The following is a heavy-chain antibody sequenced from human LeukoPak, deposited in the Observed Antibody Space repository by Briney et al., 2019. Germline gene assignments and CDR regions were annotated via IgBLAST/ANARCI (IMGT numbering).Heavy chain of an antibody. D-gene: IGHD2-15*01. CDR1: GFTFSSYG. Sequence: GGSLRLSCAASGFTFSSYGIHWVRQAPGKGLEWVAFIRYDGSNKYYTDSVKGRFTISRDNSKNTLYLQMNSLRAEDTAVYFCAREVARSNFFDYWGQGTLVTVSS. CDR3: AREVARSNFFDY. V-gene: IGHV3-30*02. J-gene: IGHJ4*02. CDR2: IRYDGSNK.